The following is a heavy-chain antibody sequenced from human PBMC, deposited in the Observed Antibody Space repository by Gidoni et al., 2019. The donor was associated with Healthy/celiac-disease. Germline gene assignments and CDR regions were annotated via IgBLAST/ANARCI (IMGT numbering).Heavy chain of an antibody. CDR3: ARGGDYCSSTSCSLGYYYGMDV. Sequence: QVQLVQSGAEVKTPGASVKVSFKASGSTFTGYYLHWGRQAPGQGLEWMGWINPNSGGTNYAQKFQGRVTMTRDTSISTAYMELSRLRSDDTAVYYCARGGDYCSSTSCSLGYYYGMDVWGQGTTVTVSS. CDR2: INPNSGGT. J-gene: IGHJ6*02. D-gene: IGHD2-2*01. CDR1: GSTFTGYY. V-gene: IGHV1-2*02.